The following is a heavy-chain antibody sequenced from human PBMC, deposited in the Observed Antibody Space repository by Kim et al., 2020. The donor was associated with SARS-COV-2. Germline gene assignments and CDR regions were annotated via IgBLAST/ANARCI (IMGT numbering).Heavy chain of an antibody. CDR1: GYTLTELS. CDR3: ATSITIFGGFDP. J-gene: IGHJ5*02. CDR2: FDPEDGET. D-gene: IGHD3-3*01. Sequence: ASVKVSCKVSGYTLTELSMHWVRQAPGKGLEWMGGFDPEDGETIYAQKFQGRVTMTEDTSTDTAYMELSSLRSEDTAVYHCATSITIFGGFDPWGQGTLVTVSS. V-gene: IGHV1-24*01.